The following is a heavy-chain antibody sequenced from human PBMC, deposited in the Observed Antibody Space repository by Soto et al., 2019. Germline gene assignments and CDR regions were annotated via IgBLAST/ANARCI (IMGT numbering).Heavy chain of an antibody. V-gene: IGHV4-34*01. D-gene: IGHD6-19*01. J-gene: IGHJ4*02. Sequence: SQTLSLTCAVYGGXFSGYYWSWIRQPPGKGLEWIGEINHSGSTNYNPSLKSRVTVSVDTSKNQFSLKLSSVTAADTAVYYCARAVASEGAPFDYWGEGTLVTVSS. CDR2: INHSGST. CDR3: ARAVASEGAPFDY. CDR1: GGXFSGYY.